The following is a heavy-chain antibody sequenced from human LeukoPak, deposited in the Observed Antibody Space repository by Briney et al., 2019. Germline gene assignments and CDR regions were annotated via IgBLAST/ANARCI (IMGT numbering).Heavy chain of an antibody. CDR1: GFSFSGSV. CDR3: ARGFYSSEHCDVFDI. D-gene: IGHD6-19*01. Sequence: GGSLRLSCAASGFSFSGSVMHWVRQAPGKGLEWVAGISVDGSSEHYADSVKGRFTISRDSSKNTLYLQMDSLKSEDTAVYYCARGFYSSEHCDVFDIWGQGTMVTVSS. J-gene: IGHJ3*02. CDR2: ISVDGSSE. V-gene: IGHV3-30*04.